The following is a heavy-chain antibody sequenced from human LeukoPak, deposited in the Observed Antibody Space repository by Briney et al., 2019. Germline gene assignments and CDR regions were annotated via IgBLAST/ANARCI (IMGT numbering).Heavy chain of an antibody. Sequence: ASVKVSCKASGYTFTSYYMHWVRQAPGQGLEWMGIINPSGGSTSYAQKFQGRITMTRDTSTSTVYMELSSLRSEDTAVYYCARDRSGSSGWNCFDYWGQGTLVTVSS. D-gene: IGHD6-19*01. J-gene: IGHJ4*02. CDR2: INPSGGST. V-gene: IGHV1-46*01. CDR1: GYTFTSYY. CDR3: ARDRSGSSGWNCFDY.